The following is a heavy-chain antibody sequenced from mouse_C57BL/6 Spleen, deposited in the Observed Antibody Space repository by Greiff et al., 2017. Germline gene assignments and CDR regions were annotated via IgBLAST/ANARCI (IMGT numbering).Heavy chain of an antibody. CDR2: IYPGNSDT. CDR1: GYTFTSYW. J-gene: IGHJ1*03. Sequence: EVQLQQSGTVLARPGASVKMSCKTSGYTFTSYWMHWVKQRPGQGLEWIGAIYPGNSDTSYNQKFKGKAKLTAVTSASTAYMELSSLTNEDSAVYYCTRGVLYGIYGYFDVCGTGTTVTVSS. V-gene: IGHV1-5*01. D-gene: IGHD2-1*01. CDR3: TRGVLYGIYGYFDV.